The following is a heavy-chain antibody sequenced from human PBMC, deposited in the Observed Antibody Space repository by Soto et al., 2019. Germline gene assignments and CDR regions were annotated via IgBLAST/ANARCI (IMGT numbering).Heavy chain of an antibody. CDR3: ARESEDLTSNFDY. CDR1: GFTFTRYS. CDR2: ISSTTNYI. V-gene: IGHV3-21*06. J-gene: IGHJ4*02. Sequence: KPGGSLRLSCAASGFTFTRYSMNWVRQAPGKWLEWVSSISSTTNYIYYGDSMKGRFTISRDNAKNSLYLEMNSLRAEDTAVYYCARESEDLTSNFDYWGQGXLVTVYS.